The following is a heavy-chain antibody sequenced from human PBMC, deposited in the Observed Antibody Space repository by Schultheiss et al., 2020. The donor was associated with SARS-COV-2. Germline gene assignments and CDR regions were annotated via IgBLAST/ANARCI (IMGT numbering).Heavy chain of an antibody. CDR2: INPNSGGT. J-gene: IGHJ4*02. D-gene: IGHD3-10*01. Sequence: ASVKVSCKASGYTFTGYYMHWVRQAPGQGLEWMGRINPNSGGTNYAQKFKDRVTMTRDTSTSTVYMELSSLKSDDTAVYYCARDRGGFWGQGTLVTVSS. CDR1: GYTFTGYY. V-gene: IGHV1-2*06. CDR3: ARDRGGF.